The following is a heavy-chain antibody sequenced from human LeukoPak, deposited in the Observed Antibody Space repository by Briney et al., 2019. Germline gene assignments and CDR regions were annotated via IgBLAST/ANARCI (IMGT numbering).Heavy chain of an antibody. CDR3: AKDQRLGELSSFDY. V-gene: IGHV3-53*01. CDR2: IYSGGST. CDR1: GFTVSSNY. D-gene: IGHD3-16*02. Sequence: GGSLRLSCAASGFTVSSNYMSWVRQAPGKGLEWVSVIYSGGSTYYADSVKGRFTISRDNSKNTLYLQMNSLRAEDTAVYYCAKDQRLGELSSFDYWGQGTLVTVSS. J-gene: IGHJ4*02.